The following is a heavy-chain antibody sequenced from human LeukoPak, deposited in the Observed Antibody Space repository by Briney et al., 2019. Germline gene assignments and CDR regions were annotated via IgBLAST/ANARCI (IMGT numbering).Heavy chain of an antibody. V-gene: IGHV4-59*01. CDR2: FSYSGNT. J-gene: IGHJ4*02. CDR1: GASISSYY. D-gene: IGHD5-12*01. Sequence: PSETLSLTCTVSGASISSYYWSWIRQPPGKGLEWIGYFSYSGNTKYNPSLKSRVTVSVDTSKNQFSLKLTSVTAADTAVYHCARGPLDSGYTYFDYWGQGTLVTVSS. CDR3: ARGPLDSGYTYFDY.